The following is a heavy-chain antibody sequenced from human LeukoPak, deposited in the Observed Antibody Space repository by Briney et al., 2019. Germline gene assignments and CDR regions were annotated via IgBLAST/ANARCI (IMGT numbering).Heavy chain of an antibody. CDR3: ARESGDRPGFPAR. V-gene: IGHV3-53*01. Sequence: GGSLRLSCAASGFTVSTNYMSWVRQAPGKGLEWVSTLYSGGNRYYADSVRGRFTISRDDSRNTLFLQMNNLRIEDTAMYYCARESGDRPGFPARGGQGPLVTVSS. CDR2: LYSGGNR. J-gene: IGHJ4*02. D-gene: IGHD1-26*01. CDR1: GFTVSTNY.